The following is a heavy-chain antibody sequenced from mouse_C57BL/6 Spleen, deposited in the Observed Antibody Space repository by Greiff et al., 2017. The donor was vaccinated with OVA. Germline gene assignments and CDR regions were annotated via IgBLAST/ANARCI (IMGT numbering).Heavy chain of an antibody. J-gene: IGHJ2*01. V-gene: IGHV1-59*01. CDR1: GYTFTSYW. Sequence: VQLQQPGAELVRPGTSVKLSCKASGYTFTSYWMHWVKQRPGQGLEWIGVIDPSDSYTNYNQKFKGKATLTVDTSSSTAYMQLSSLTSEDSAVYYCARQIYYYGSSYNFDYWGQGTTLTVSS. CDR2: IDPSDSYT. D-gene: IGHD1-1*01. CDR3: ARQIYYYGSSYNFDY.